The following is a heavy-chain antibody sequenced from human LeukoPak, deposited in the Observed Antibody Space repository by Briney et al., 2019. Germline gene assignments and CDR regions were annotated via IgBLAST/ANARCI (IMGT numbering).Heavy chain of an antibody. CDR3: ARDRLYGPPDY. J-gene: IGHJ4*02. V-gene: IGHV3-7*01. D-gene: IGHD4-17*01. Sequence: GGSLRLSCAASGLIFSSYWMSWVRQAPGKGLEWVANIKQDGSEKYYVGSVKGRFTISRDNAKHSLSLQMNSLRAEDTAVYYCARDRLYGPPDYWGQGTLVTVSS. CDR1: GLIFSSYW. CDR2: IKQDGSEK.